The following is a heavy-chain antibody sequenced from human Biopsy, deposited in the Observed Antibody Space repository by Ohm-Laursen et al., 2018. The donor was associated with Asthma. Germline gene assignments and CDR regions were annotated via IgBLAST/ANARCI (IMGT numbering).Heavy chain of an antibody. Sequence: SSVKVSCKISGYSLTDLSMHWVRQAPGQGLEWMGGHDHEEGGTVNARRFQGRVTMTEDTSTDTAYMELSSLSSGDTAVHYCASDFPKDYVRYNFQFWGQGTLVTVSS. V-gene: IGHV1-24*01. J-gene: IGHJ4*02. CDR1: GYSLTDLS. CDR3: ASDFPKDYVRYNFQF. D-gene: IGHD4-17*01. CDR2: HDHEEGGT.